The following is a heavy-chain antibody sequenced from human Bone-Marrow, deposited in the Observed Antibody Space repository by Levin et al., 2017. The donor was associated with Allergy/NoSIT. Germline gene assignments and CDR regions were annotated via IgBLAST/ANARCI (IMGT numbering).Heavy chain of an antibody. V-gene: IGHV3-23*01. J-gene: IGHJ4*02. Sequence: GGSLRLSCAASGFTFRTHVMSWVRQAPGKGLEWVSSIGYGGDTYYADSVQGRFTISRDNSKDTLFLQMTSLRAEDTAIYYCAKDSPYRSSWYGRGDSWGQGTLVTVSS. CDR2: IGYGGDT. CDR3: AKDSPYRSSWYGRGDS. D-gene: IGHD6-13*01. CDR1: GFTFRTHV.